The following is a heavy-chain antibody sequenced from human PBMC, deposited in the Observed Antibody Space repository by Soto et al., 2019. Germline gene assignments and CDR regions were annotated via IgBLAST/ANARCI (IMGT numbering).Heavy chain of an antibody. Sequence: GESLKISCQASGYRFSNYWITWVRQMPGKGLEWMGMIDPSDSYSNHSPSFQGHVTISTDTSINTAYLHWGSLKASDTAIYYCARRLSGPREEFNAYYFYGLDVWGHGTTVTVSS. CDR2: IDPSDSYS. J-gene: IGHJ6*02. D-gene: IGHD3-10*01. CDR3: ARRLSGPREEFNAYYFYGLDV. V-gene: IGHV5-10-1*01. CDR1: GYRFSNYW.